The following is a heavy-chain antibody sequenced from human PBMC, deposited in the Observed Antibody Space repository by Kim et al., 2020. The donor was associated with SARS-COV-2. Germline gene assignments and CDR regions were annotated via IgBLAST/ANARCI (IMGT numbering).Heavy chain of an antibody. J-gene: IGHJ6*02. CDR2: IWYDGSNK. V-gene: IGHV3-33*01. CDR1: GFTFSSYG. CDR3: ARQLAAGTRYYYGMDV. D-gene: IGHD6-13*01. Sequence: GGSLRLSCAASGFTFSSYGMHWVRQAPGKGLEWVAVIWYDGSNKYYADSVKGRFTISRDNSKNTLYLQMNSLRAEDTAVYYCARQLAAGTRYYYGMDVWGQGTTVTVSS.